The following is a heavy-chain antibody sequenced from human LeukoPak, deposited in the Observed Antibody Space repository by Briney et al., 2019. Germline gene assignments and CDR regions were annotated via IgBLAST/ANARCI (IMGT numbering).Heavy chain of an antibody. Sequence: GGSLRLTCAASGFTLSSYAMHWVRQAPGKGLEYVSAISSNGGSTYYANSVKGRCTISRDNSKNTLYLQMGSLRAEDMAVYYCARAARGSNSPGAFDIWGQGTMVTVSS. D-gene: IGHD2/OR15-2a*01. V-gene: IGHV3-64*01. CDR1: GFTLSSYA. CDR3: ARAARGSNSPGAFDI. CDR2: ISSNGGST. J-gene: IGHJ3*02.